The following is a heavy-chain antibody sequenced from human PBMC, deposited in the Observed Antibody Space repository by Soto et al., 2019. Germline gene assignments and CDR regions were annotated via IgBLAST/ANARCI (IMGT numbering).Heavy chain of an antibody. D-gene: IGHD6-25*01. CDR2: ISGGGDII. J-gene: IGHJ4*02. V-gene: IGHV3-11*01. CDR1: GGSISSGGYS. CDR3: SRDPRLADY. Sequence: LSLTCAVSGGSISSGGYSWSWIRQAPGKGPEWLSYISGGGDIISYADSVKGRFIISRDNAKRSLYLQMNSLTVEDTAVYYCSRDPRLADYWGQGTLVTVSS.